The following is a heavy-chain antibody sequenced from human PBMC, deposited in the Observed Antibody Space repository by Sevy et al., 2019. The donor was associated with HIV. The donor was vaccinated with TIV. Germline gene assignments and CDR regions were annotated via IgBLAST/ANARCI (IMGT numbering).Heavy chain of an antibody. CDR1: GGSISSYY. Sequence: SETLSLTCTVSGGSISSYYWSWIRQPAGKGLEWIGRIYTSGSTNYNPSLKSRVTMSVDTSKNQFSLKLSSVTAADTAVYYCARVAYYYDSSGYYHTDYNFDYWGQGTLVTVSS. D-gene: IGHD3-22*01. CDR3: ARVAYYYDSSGYYHTDYNFDY. J-gene: IGHJ4*02. CDR2: IYTSGST. V-gene: IGHV4-4*07.